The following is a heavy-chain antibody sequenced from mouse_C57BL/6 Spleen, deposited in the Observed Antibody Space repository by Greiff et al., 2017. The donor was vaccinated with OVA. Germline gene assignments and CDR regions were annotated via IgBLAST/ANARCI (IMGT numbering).Heavy chain of an antibody. CDR1: GYSFTGYF. Sequence: VQLQQSGPELVKPGDSVKISCKASGYSFTGYFMNWVMQSHGKSLEWIGRINPYNGDTFYNQKFKGKATLTVDKSSSTAHMELRSLTSEDSAVYYCARETDYYGSSWYFDVWGTGTTVTVSS. CDR2: INPYNGDT. V-gene: IGHV1-20*01. D-gene: IGHD1-1*01. J-gene: IGHJ1*03. CDR3: ARETDYYGSSWYFDV.